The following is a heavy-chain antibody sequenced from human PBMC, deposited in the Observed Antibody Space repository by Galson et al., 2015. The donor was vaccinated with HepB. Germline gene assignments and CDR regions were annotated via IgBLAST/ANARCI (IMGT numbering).Heavy chain of an antibody. V-gene: IGHV4-39*01. Sequence: SETLSLTCTVSGGSTSRSSYYWGWIRQPPGKGLECIGTIYYTGSTYYNPSLKSRVTISVDTSKNQFSLKLSPVTAADTAVYYCARFNGGSKVGFDYWGQGTLVTVSS. CDR2: IYYTGST. CDR3: ARFNGGSKVGFDY. D-gene: IGHD4-23*01. J-gene: IGHJ4*02. CDR1: GGSTSRSSYY.